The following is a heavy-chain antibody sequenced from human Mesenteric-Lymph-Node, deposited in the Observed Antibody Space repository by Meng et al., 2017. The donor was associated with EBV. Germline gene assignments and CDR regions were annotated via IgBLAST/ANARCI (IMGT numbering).Heavy chain of an antibody. CDR1: GNTFTSYD. Sequence: QAQLVPSVAEVKKPGASVKVSCKASGNTFTSYDLNRVRQATGQGLEWMGWMNPNSGNTGYAQKFQGRVTMTRNTSISTAYMELSSLRSEDTAVYYCARGRPVAGTRFDYWGQGTLVTVSS. D-gene: IGHD6-19*01. V-gene: IGHV1-8*01. J-gene: IGHJ4*02. CDR2: MNPNSGNT. CDR3: ARGRPVAGTRFDY.